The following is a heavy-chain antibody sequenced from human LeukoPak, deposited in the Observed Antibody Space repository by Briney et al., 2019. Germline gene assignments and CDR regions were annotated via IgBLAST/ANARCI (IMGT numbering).Heavy chain of an antibody. V-gene: IGHV3-48*01. CDR2: ISSSSSTI. CDR1: GFTFSSYS. D-gene: IGHD1-26*01. Sequence: PGGSLRLSCAASGFTFSSYSMNWVRQAPGKGLEWVSYISSSSSTIYYADSVKGRFTISRDNAKNSLYLQMNSLRAEDTAVYYCARDYEGATLQHWYFDLWGRGTLVTVSS. CDR3: ARDYEGATLQHWYFDL. J-gene: IGHJ2*01.